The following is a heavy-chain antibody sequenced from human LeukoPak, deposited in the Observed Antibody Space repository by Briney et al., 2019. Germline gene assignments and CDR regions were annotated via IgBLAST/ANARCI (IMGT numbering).Heavy chain of an antibody. D-gene: IGHD3-10*02. Sequence: SETLSLTCAVSGGSISSSNWWSWVRQPPGRGLEWIGEIYHSGSTNYNPSLKSRVTISVDKSKNQFSLKLSSVTAADTAVYYCARVSRFGSSRSEILNWGQGTLVTVSS. J-gene: IGHJ4*02. CDR3: ARVSRFGSSRSEILN. CDR2: IYHSGST. CDR1: GGSISSSNW. V-gene: IGHV4-4*02.